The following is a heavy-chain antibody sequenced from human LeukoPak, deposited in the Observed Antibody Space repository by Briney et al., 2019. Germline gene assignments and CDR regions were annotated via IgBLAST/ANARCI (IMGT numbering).Heavy chain of an antibody. CDR3: ASTDSSSWYFTPTYFDY. D-gene: IGHD6-13*01. J-gene: IGHJ4*02. CDR1: GFTFSSYS. CDR2: ISSSSSTI. V-gene: IGHV3-48*01. Sequence: PGGSLRLSCAASGFTFSSYSMNWVRQAPGKGLEWVSYISSSSSTIYYADSVKGRFTISRDNAKNSLYLQMNSLRAEDTAVYYRASTDSSSWYFTPTYFDYWGQGTLVTVSS.